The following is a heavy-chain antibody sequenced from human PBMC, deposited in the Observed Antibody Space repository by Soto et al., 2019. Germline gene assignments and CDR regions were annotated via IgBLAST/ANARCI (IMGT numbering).Heavy chain of an antibody. V-gene: IGHV1-69*04. J-gene: IGHJ6*02. CDR2: IIPILGIA. Sequence: SVKVSCKASGGTFSSYTISWVRQAPGQGLGWMGRIIPILGIANYAQKFQGRVTITADKSTSTAYMELSSLRSEDTAAYYCARDPPRGYCSGGSCYTPYYYYGMDVWG. CDR1: GGTFSSYT. CDR3: ARDPPRGYCSGGSCYTPYYYYGMDV. D-gene: IGHD2-15*01.